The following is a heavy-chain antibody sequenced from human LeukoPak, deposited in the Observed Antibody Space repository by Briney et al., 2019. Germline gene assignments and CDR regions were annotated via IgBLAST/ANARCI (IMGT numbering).Heavy chain of an antibody. CDR1: GVSISSYY. J-gene: IGHJ6*02. CDR3: ARTLPLGYCSGGSCYSGYDYYYYGMDV. CDR2: IYYSGST. V-gene: IGHV4-59*01. D-gene: IGHD2-15*01. Sequence: SETLSLTCTVSGVSISSYYWSWIRQPPGKGLEWIGYIYYSGSTNYNPSLKSRVTMSVDTSKNQFSLKLSSVTAADTAVYYCARTLPLGYCSGGSCYSGYDYYYYGMDVWGQGTTVTVSS.